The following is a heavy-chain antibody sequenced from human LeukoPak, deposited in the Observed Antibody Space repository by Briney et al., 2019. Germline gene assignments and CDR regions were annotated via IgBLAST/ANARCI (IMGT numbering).Heavy chain of an antibody. CDR1: GYTFTSYG. J-gene: IGHJ4*02. CDR2: ISAYNGNT. CDR3: ARDDWQWLELDY. V-gene: IGHV1-18*01. D-gene: IGHD6-19*01. Sequence: ASVKVSCRASGYTFTSYGISWVRQAPGQGLEWMGWISAYNGNTNYAQKLQGRVTMTTDTSTSTAYMELRSLRSDDTAVYYCARDDWQWLELDYWGQGTLVTVSS.